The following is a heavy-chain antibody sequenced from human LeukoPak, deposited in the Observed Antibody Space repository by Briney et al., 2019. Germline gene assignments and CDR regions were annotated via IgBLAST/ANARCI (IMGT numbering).Heavy chain of an antibody. CDR3: AKDRYCTSSSCPIDY. V-gene: IGHV3-9*01. D-gene: IGHD2-8*01. J-gene: IGHJ4*02. CDR2: ISSNSDDI. Sequence: GRSLRLSCVGSGVNFDEYAMHWVRQPPGKGLEWVSSISSNSDDIGYADSVKGRFTISRDSAKKSLYLHMNSLRVEDTALYYCAKDRYCTSSSCPIDYWGQGTLVTVSS. CDR1: GVNFDEYA.